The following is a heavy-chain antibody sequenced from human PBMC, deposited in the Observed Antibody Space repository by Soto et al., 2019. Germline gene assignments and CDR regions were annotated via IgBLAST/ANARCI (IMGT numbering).Heavy chain of an antibody. J-gene: IGHJ4*02. CDR3: ARVLRSSSGIDY. Sequence: SETLSLTCAVYGGSFSGYYWSWIRQPPGKGLEWIGEINHSGSTNYNPSLKSRVTISVDTSKNQFSLKLSSVTDADTAVYYCARVLRSSSGIDYWGQGTLVTVSS. CDR1: GGSFSGYY. D-gene: IGHD6-6*01. V-gene: IGHV4-34*01. CDR2: INHSGST.